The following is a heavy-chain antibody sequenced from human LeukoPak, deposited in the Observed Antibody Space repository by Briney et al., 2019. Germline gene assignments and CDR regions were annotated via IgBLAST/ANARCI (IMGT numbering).Heavy chain of an antibody. Sequence: GGSLRLSCAASGFTFDDYAMHWVRQAPGKGLEWVSLISGDGGSTYYADSVKGRFTISRDNSKNSLYLQMNSLGTEDTALYYCATSDFAAHFDYWGQGTLVTVSS. D-gene: IGHD2/OR15-2a*01. CDR2: ISGDGGST. J-gene: IGHJ4*02. CDR3: ATSDFAAHFDY. CDR1: GFTFDDYA. V-gene: IGHV3-43*02.